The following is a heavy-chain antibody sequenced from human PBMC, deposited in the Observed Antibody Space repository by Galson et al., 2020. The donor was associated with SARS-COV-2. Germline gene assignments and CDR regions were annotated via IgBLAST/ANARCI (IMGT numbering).Heavy chain of an antibody. V-gene: IGHV3-21*01. CDR2: ISSSSSYI. J-gene: IGHJ4*02. D-gene: IGHD3-22*01. CDR1: GFTFSSYS. CDR3: ARGSYYYDSSGYVDY. Sequence: GESLKISCAASGFTFSSYSMNWVRQAPGKGLEWVSSISSSSSYIYYADSVKGRFTISRDNAKNSLYLQMNSLRAEDTAVYYCARGSYYYDSSGYVDYWGQGILVSVSS.